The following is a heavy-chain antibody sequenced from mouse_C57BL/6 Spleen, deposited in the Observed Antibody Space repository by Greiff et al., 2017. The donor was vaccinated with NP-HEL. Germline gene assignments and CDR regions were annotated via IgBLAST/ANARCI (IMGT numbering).Heavy chain of an antibody. CDR3: ARGSSYCYYAMDY. V-gene: IGHV3-6*01. J-gene: IGHJ4*01. CDR1: GYSITSGYY. D-gene: IGHD1-1*01. Sequence: EVQLQQSGPGLVKPSQSLSLTCSVTGYSITSGYYWNWIRQFPGNKLEWMGYISYDGSNNYNPSLKNRISITRDTSKNQFFLKLNSVTTEDTATYYCARGSSYCYYAMDYWGQGTSVTVSS. CDR2: ISYDGSN.